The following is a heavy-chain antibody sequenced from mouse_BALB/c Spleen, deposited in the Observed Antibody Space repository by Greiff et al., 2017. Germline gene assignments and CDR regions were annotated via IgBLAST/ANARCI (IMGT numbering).Heavy chain of an antibody. CDR2: IRSKSNNYAT. CDR3: VRHEGSFDY. CDR1: GFTFNTYA. V-gene: IGHV10-1*02. Sequence: EVKVEESGGGLVQPKGSLKLSCAASGFTFNTYAMNWVRQAPGKGLEWVARIRSKSNNYATYYADSVKDRFTISRDDSQSMLYLQMNNLKTEDTAMYYCVRHEGSFDYWGQGTTLTVSS. J-gene: IGHJ2*01.